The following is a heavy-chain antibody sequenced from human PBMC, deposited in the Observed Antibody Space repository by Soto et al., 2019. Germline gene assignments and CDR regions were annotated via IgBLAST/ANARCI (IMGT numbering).Heavy chain of an antibody. J-gene: IGHJ5*02. V-gene: IGHV1-18*01. CDR3: ARGTYSTSVGGPACFGP. CDR2: ISPNTGNT. Sequence: QVQLVQSGPEVKKPGASVKVSCKASGYIFTKYGISWIRQAPGQGLEWMGWISPNTGNTDSAQSFQGRVTLTTDTPTSTAYMDLRGLTSDDTAVYYCARGTYSTSVGGPACFGPWGEGSLVTVSS. CDR1: GYIFTKYG. D-gene: IGHD5-12*01.